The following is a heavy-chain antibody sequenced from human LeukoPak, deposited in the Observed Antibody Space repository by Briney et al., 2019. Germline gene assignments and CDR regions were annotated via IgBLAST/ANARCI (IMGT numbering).Heavy chain of an antibody. CDR2: TYYRSKWYN. D-gene: IGHD1-26*01. CDR3: AVWDHSGRYFDL. V-gene: IGHV6-1*01. Sequence: SQTLSLTCAISGDSVSSNSAAWNWIRQSPSRGLECLGRTYYRSKWYNDYAVSVKSRITINPDTSKNQFSLQLNSMTPDDTAVYYCAVWDHSGRYFDLWGRGTLVTVSS. CDR1: GDSVSSNSAA. J-gene: IGHJ2*01.